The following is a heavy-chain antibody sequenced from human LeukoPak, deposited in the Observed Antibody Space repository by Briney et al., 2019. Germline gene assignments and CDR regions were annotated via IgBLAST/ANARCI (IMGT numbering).Heavy chain of an antibody. Sequence: SETLSLTCTVSGGSITYYYWTWIRQPAGKGLEWIGRIYTSGSTNYNPSLKSRVTMSVDTSKNQFSLKLTSVTAADTAVYYCARESGYYDRSGYFHYFDYWGQGSLVTVSS. D-gene: IGHD3-22*01. CDR3: ARESGYYDRSGYFHYFDY. J-gene: IGHJ4*02. V-gene: IGHV4-4*07. CDR1: GGSITYYY. CDR2: IYTSGST.